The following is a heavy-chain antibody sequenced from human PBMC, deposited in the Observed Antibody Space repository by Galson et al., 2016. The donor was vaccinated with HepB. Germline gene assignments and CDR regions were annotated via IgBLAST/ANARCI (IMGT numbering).Heavy chain of an antibody. CDR2: MYHTEDT. D-gene: IGHD6-19*01. Sequence: TVSGASISDTEYYWGWIRQPPGRGLEWVGSMYHTEDTYYNPSLKSRVTISVDTSKNQFSLRLNSVTAADTGVYYCATGIVVAGKYYYYYMDVWGKGTTVTVSS. CDR3: ATGIVVAGKYYYYYMDV. V-gene: IGHV4-39*01. CDR1: GASISDTEYY. J-gene: IGHJ6*03.